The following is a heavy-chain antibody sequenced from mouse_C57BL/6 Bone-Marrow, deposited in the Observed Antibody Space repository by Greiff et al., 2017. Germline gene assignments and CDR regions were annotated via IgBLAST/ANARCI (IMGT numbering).Heavy chain of an antibody. CDR2: INPNNGGT. J-gene: IGHJ3*01. D-gene: IGHD2-3*01. Sequence: VQLQQSGPELVKPGASVKISCKASGYTFTDYYMNWVKQSHGKSLEWIGDINPNNGGTSYNQKFKGKATLTVDKSSSTAYMELRSLTSEDSAVYYCARTGWLLRGFAYWGQGTLVTVSA. CDR3: ARTGWLLRGFAY. CDR1: GYTFTDYY. V-gene: IGHV1-26*01.